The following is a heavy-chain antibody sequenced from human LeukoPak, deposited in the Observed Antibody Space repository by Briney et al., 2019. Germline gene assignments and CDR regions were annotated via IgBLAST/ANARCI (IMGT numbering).Heavy chain of an antibody. V-gene: IGHV4-59*08. CDR1: GGSISSYY. J-gene: IGHJ4*02. CDR2: IYYSGST. Sequence: PSETLSLTCTVSGGSISSYYWSWIRQPPGKGLEWIGYIYYSGSTYYNPSLKSRVTISVDTSKNQFSLKLSSVTAADTAVYYCARLRRSSSLIDYWGQGTLVTVSS. D-gene: IGHD6-13*01. CDR3: ARLRRSSSLIDY.